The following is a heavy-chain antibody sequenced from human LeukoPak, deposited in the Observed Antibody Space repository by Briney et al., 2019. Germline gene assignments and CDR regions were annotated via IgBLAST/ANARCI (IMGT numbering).Heavy chain of an antibody. D-gene: IGHD3-3*01. CDR1: EFTVSSNY. V-gene: IGHV3-53*01. Sequence: RRSLRLSCAASEFTVSSNYMSGVRHAPRKGLEGVSVIYSGGSTYYADSVKGRFTISRDNSKNLLYLQTTSLRAEDTEVYYCARGRPFSVWGKGTTVTVSS. CDR3: ARGRPFSV. J-gene: IGHJ6*04. CDR2: IYSGGST.